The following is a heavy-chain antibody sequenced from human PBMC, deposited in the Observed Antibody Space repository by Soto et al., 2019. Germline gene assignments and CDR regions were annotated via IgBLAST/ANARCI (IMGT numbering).Heavy chain of an antibody. V-gene: IGHV1-69*13. CDR2: IIPIFGTA. J-gene: IGHJ6*02. CDR1: GGTFSSYT. CDR3: ASSYWNSDQTSYYYYSGMDV. Sequence: SVKVSCKASGGTFSSYTISWVRQAPGQGLEWMGGIIPIFGTANYAQKFQGRVTITADESTSTAYMELSSLRSEDTAVYYCASSYWNSDQTSYYYYSGMDVWGQGTTVTVSS. D-gene: IGHD1-7*01.